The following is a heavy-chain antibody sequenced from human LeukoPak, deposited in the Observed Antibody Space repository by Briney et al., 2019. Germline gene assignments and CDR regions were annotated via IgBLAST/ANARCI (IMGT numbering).Heavy chain of an antibody. D-gene: IGHD6-13*01. CDR1: GFTFSSYG. V-gene: IGHV3-30*18. CDR2: ISYDGSNK. J-gene: IGHJ4*02. Sequence: GGSLRLSCAASGFTFSSYGMHWVRQAPGKGLEWVAVISYDGSNKYYADSVKGRLTISRDNSKNTLYLQMNSLRAEDTAVYYCAKRYSSSWYWVDYWGQGTLVTVSS. CDR3: AKRYSSSWYWVDY.